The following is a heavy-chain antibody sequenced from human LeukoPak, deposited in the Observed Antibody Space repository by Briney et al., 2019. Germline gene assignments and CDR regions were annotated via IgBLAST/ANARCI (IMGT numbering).Heavy chain of an antibody. D-gene: IGHD3-10*01. CDR2: IYYSGST. Sequence: SETLSLTCTVSGGSISSYYWSWIRQPPGKGLEWIGYIYYSGSTNYNPSLKSRVTISVDTSKNQFSLKLSSVTAADTAVYYCARGEGAGSYPAYYFDYWGQGTLVTVSS. CDR1: GGSISSYY. V-gene: IGHV4-59*01. J-gene: IGHJ4*02. CDR3: ARGEGAGSYPAYYFDY.